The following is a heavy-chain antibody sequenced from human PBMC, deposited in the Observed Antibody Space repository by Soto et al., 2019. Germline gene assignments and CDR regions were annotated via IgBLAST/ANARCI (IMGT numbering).Heavy chain of an antibody. Sequence: PGGSLRLSCAASGFIFSRYFMHWVRQAPGKGLEWVALISDDGTTQYYADSVTGRFTISRDNSKNTLYLQMNSLSADDTAGYYCARDYYDSYFDKWGQGTLVTAFS. CDR3: ARDYYDSYFDK. J-gene: IGHJ4*02. CDR1: GFIFSRYF. V-gene: IGHV3-30-3*01. CDR2: ISDDGTTQ. D-gene: IGHD3-22*01.